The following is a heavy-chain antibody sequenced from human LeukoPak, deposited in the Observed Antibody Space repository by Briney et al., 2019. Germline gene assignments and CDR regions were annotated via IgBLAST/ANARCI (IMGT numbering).Heavy chain of an antibody. CDR1: GFTFSDYY. V-gene: IGHV3-11*06. J-gene: IGHJ4*02. CDR2: ISSSSSYT. D-gene: IGHD6-19*01. CDR3: ARPDVAYSSGRPLDY. Sequence: GGSLRLSCAASGFTFSDYYMSWIRQAPGEGLEWVSYISSSSSYTNYADSVKGRFTISRDNAKNSLYLQMNSLRAEDTAVYYCARPDVAYSSGRPLDYWGQGTLVTVSS.